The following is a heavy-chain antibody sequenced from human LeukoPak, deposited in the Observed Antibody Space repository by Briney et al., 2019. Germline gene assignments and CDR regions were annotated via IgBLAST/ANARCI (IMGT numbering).Heavy chain of an antibody. V-gene: IGHV4-61*02. CDR1: GDSISSGNYY. D-gene: IGHD1/OR15-1a*01. CDR3: ARHAGPRTTPFDY. J-gene: IGHJ4*02. CDR2: IYTSGST. Sequence: SETLSLTCTVSGDSISSGNYYWTWIRQPAGKGLEWIGRIYTSGSTNYNPSLKSRVTISVDTSKNQFSLKLSSVTAADTAVYYCARHAGPRTTPFDYWGQGTLVTVSS.